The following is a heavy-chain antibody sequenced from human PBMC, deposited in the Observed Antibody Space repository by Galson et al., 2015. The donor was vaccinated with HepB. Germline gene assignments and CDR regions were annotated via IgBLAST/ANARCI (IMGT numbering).Heavy chain of an antibody. V-gene: IGHV3-21*01. CDR3: ARSDCSSTSCYYYYGMDV. Sequence: SLRLSCAASGFTFSSYSMNWVRQAPGKGLEWVSSISSSSSYIYYADSVKGRLTISRDNAKNSLYLQMNSLRAEDTAVYYCARSDCSSTSCYYYYGMDVWGQGTTVTVSS. CDR1: GFTFSSYS. J-gene: IGHJ6*02. D-gene: IGHD2-2*01. CDR2: ISSSSSYI.